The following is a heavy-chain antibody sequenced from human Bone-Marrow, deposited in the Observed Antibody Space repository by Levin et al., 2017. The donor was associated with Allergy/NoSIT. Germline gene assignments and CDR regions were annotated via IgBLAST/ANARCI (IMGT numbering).Heavy chain of an antibody. J-gene: IGHJ6*02. CDR1: GFDLKRFT. CDR3: ASRLTASGGLDV. D-gene: IGHD5-18*01. V-gene: IGHV3-30*04. CDR2: ISYDGYAQ. Sequence: PGGSLRLSCTASGFDLKRFTMDWVRQAPGKGLEWVAFISYDGYAQYYADSVEGRFTISRDNSKKLLFLQMNSLRDEDTATYYCASRLTASGGLDVWGHGTTVTVSS.